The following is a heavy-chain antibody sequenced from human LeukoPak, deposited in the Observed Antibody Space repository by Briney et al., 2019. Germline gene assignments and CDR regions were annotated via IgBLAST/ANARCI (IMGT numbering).Heavy chain of an antibody. CDR2: IYYSGST. J-gene: IGHJ4*02. V-gene: IGHV4-39*07. Sequence: SETLSLTCTVSGGSISSYYWGWIRQPPGKGLEWIGSIYYSGSTYYNPSLKSRVTISVDTSKNQFSLKLSSVTAADTAVYYCARVGLASSSWLLTYYFDYWGQGNLVTVSS. CDR1: GGSISSYY. D-gene: IGHD6-13*01. CDR3: ARVGLASSSWLLTYYFDY.